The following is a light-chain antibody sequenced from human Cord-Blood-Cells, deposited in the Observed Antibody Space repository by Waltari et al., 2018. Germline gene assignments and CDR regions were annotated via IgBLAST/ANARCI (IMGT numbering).Light chain of an antibody. J-gene: IGKJ1*01. Sequence: DIQMTQSPSSLSASVGARVTITSRASQSISSYLNWYQQKPGKAPKLLIYAASSLQSVVPSRFSGSGSGTDFSLTISSLQPEDFATYYCQQSYSTLWTFGQGTKVEIK. V-gene: IGKV1-39*01. CDR1: QSISSY. CDR3: QQSYSTLWT. CDR2: AAS.